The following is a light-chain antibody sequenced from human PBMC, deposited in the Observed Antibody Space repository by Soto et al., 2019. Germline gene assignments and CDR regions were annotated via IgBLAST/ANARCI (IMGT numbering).Light chain of an antibody. V-gene: IGLV4-69*01. CDR3: QTWGSGIVV. J-gene: IGLJ2*01. CDR2: LNSDGSH. Sequence: QPVLTQSPSASASLGASVKLTCTLSSGHSNYAIAWHQQQSEKGPRYLMKLNSDGSHSKGDGIPDRFSGSSSGAARYLTIARLPSDDEAYYYCQTWGSGIVVFGGGTKLTVL. CDR1: SGHSNYA.